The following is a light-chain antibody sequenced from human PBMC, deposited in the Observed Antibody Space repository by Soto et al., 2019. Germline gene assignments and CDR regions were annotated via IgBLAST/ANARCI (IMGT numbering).Light chain of an antibody. CDR1: SSDVGSYNL. CDR2: EGT. CDR3: CSYAGSSTYV. V-gene: IGLV2-23*01. J-gene: IGLJ1*01. Sequence: QSALTQPASVSGSPGQSITISCTGTSSDVGSYNLVSWYQQHPGKAPKLMIYEGTKRPSGVSNRFSGSKSGNTASLTISGLQAEDGADYYCCSYAGSSTYVFGTGPKLTVL.